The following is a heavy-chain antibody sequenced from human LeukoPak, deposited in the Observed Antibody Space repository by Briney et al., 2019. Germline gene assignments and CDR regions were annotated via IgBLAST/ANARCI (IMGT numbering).Heavy chain of an antibody. CDR2: IPNDGTRK. J-gene: IGHJ4*02. CDR3: AKDLTELTLALNC. V-gene: IGHV3-30*18. D-gene: IGHD3-9*01. CDR1: GFPFSSYG. Sequence: TGRSLKLSCAASGFPFSSYGMAWVRQAPGKGLEWMAVIPNDGTRKYYADSVKGRFTISRDNSKNTLYLQMNSLRVEDMAVYYCAKDLTELTLALNCWGQGTLVTVSS.